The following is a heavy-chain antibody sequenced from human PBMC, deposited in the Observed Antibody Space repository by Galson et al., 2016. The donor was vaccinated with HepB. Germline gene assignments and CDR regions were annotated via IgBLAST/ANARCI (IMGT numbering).Heavy chain of an antibody. J-gene: IGHJ4*02. V-gene: IGHV3-7*01. Sequence: SLRLSCADSGFTFSYYWMSWVRQGPGKGLEWVGNIKEDGGEKNYVDSVKGRFSISRDNAKNSLYLQMNSLRDEDTAVYYCTRDFGYSNYDWGQGTLVTVSS. CDR2: IKEDGGEK. CDR3: TRDFGYSNYD. CDR1: GFTFSYYW. D-gene: IGHD6-13*01.